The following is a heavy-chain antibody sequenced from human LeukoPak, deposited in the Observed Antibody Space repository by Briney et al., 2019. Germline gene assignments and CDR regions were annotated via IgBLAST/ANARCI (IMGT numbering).Heavy chain of an antibody. Sequence: QPGGSLRLSCAASGFTFSSSTMSWVRQVPGKGLEWVSAISGDGHSIYYADSVKGRFTISRDNSKNMVYLQMNSLRADDTAVYHCAKEGYIYGYADFWGQGTLVTVSS. J-gene: IGHJ4*02. CDR2: ISGDGHSI. D-gene: IGHD5-18*01. CDR1: GFTFSSST. CDR3: AKEGYIYGYADF. V-gene: IGHV3-23*01.